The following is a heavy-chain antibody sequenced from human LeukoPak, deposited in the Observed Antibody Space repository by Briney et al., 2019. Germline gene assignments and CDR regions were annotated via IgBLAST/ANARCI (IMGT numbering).Heavy chain of an antibody. V-gene: IGHV3-23*01. Sequence: PGGSLRLSCAASGFSFSSYAMSWVRQAPGKGLEWVSAISGSGSSTYYADSVKGRFTISRDNSKDTLYLQMNSLRAEDTAVYYCAKDARGYTQPIDYWGQGTLVTVSS. CDR1: GFSFSSYA. D-gene: IGHD5-18*01. CDR2: ISGSGSST. CDR3: AKDARGYTQPIDY. J-gene: IGHJ4*02.